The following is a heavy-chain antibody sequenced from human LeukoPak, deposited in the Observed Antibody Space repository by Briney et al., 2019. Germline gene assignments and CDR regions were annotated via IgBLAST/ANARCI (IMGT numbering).Heavy chain of an antibody. CDR1: GFTFSSYS. Sequence: PGGSLRLSCAASGFTFSSYSMNWVRQAPGKGLEWVSYISSSSSTIYYADSVKGRFTISRDNAKNSLYLQMNSLRDEDTAVYYCARSYDSSGYLIGLNWGQGTLVTVSS. V-gene: IGHV3-48*02. J-gene: IGHJ4*02. CDR3: ARSYDSSGYLIGLN. CDR2: ISSSSSTI. D-gene: IGHD3-22*01.